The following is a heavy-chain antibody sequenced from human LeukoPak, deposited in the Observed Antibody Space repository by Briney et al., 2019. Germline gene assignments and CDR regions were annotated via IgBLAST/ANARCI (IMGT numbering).Heavy chain of an antibody. CDR3: AKGGLGGYNAVFDH. Sequence: PGGSLRLSCATSGFTFVGNAMSWVRQAPGKGLEWVSGVSGSDGSSHYADSVKGRFTISVGNSKNTLPLQMNSLRAEDTAVYYCAKGGLGGYNAVFDHWGQGTLVTVSS. CDR2: VSGSDGSS. D-gene: IGHD5-24*01. CDR1: GFTFVGNA. J-gene: IGHJ4*02. V-gene: IGHV3-23*01.